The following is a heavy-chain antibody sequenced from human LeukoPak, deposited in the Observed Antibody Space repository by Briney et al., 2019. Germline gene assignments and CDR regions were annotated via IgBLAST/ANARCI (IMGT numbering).Heavy chain of an antibody. D-gene: IGHD3-22*01. CDR2: INPSGGST. V-gene: IGHV1-46*01. Sequence: ASVKVSCKASGYIFTNYYMHWVRQAPGQGLEWMGIINPSGGSTTYAQKFQCRVTMTRDTSTSTVYMEVSSLRYEDTAVYYCARAGYDSSGYYSYWGQGTLVTVSS. CDR3: ARAGYDSSGYYSY. J-gene: IGHJ4*02. CDR1: GYIFTNYY.